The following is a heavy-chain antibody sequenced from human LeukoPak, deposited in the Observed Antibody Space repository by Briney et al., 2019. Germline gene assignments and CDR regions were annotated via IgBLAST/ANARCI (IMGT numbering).Heavy chain of an antibody. V-gene: IGHV3-69-1*01. CDR1: GFTFSDYY. Sequence: GGSLRLSCAASGFTFSDYYMNWVRQAPGKGLEWVSSISSSSTIYYADSVKGRFTISRDNAKNSLYLQMNSLRAEDTAVYYCARTDYYGSGSPIVGFDPWGQGTLVTVSS. D-gene: IGHD3-10*01. CDR3: ARTDYYGSGSPIVGFDP. CDR2: ISSSSTI. J-gene: IGHJ5*02.